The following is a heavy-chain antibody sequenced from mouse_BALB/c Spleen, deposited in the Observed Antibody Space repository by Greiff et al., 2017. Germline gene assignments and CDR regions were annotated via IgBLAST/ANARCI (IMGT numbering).Heavy chain of an antibody. CDR2: IYPSDSYT. CDR3: TRLELRFLDY. Sequence: QVQLQQPGAELVRPGASVKLSCKASGYTFTSYWINWVKQRPGQGLEWIGNIYPSDSYTNYNQKFKDKATLTVDKSSSTAYMQLSSPTSEDSAVYYCTRLELRFLDYWGQGTTLTVSS. J-gene: IGHJ2*01. V-gene: IGHV1-69*02. D-gene: IGHD1-1*01. CDR1: GYTFTSYW.